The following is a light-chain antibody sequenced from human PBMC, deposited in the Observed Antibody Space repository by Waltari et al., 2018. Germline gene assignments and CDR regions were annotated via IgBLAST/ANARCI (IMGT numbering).Light chain of an antibody. Sequence: QSALTQPASVSGSPGQVIIISCTGTGRDVGGYDYVSWYQQYPGKAPRLIIYDVYNRPSGVSNRFSGSKSDNTASLTISGLQAEDESVYYCSSYTSSGVVFGGGTKLTVL. CDR1: GRDVGGYDY. J-gene: IGLJ2*01. V-gene: IGLV2-14*01. CDR3: SSYTSSGVV. CDR2: DVY.